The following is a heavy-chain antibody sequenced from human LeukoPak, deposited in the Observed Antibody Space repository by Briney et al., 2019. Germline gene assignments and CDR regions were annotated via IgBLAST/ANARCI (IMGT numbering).Heavy chain of an antibody. Sequence: PGGSLRLSCAASGFTFSSYEMNWVRQAPGKGLEWVSYISSSGSTIYYADSVKGRFTISRDNAKNSLYLQMSSLRAEDTAVYYCASGAYYFYYWGQGALVTVSS. V-gene: IGHV3-48*03. D-gene: IGHD4/OR15-4a*01. CDR2: ISSSGSTI. CDR1: GFTFSSYE. J-gene: IGHJ4*02. CDR3: ASGAYYFYY.